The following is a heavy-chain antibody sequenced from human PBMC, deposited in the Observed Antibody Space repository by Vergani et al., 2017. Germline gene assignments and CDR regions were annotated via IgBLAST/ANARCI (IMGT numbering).Heavy chain of an antibody. Sequence: EVQLVPSGTEVKKPGESLKISCKGSGYIFSTYWIAWVRQMPGKGLEWMGIIHPADSEIRYSASFQGQVTISADKSISTAYLQWSSLKASDTAMYYCARRVTKNYGAYYYYYYMDVWGKGTTVTVSS. CDR2: IHPADSEI. V-gene: IGHV5-51*03. CDR1: GYIFSTYW. D-gene: IGHD3-16*01. J-gene: IGHJ6*03. CDR3: ARRVTKNYGAYYYYYYMDV.